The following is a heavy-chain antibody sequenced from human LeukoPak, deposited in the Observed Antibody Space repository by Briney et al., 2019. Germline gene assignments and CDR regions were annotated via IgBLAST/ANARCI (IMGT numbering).Heavy chain of an antibody. J-gene: IGHJ2*01. Sequence: GGSLRLSCAASGFTFSSYWMSWVRQAPGKGLEWVANIKQDGSEKYYVDSVKGRFTISRDNAKNSLYLQMNSLRAEDTAVYYCARGRVASRRVSGWYFDLWGRGTLVTVSS. CDR3: ARGRVASRRVSGWYFDL. CDR2: IKQDGSEK. D-gene: IGHD6-6*01. CDR1: GFTFSSYW. V-gene: IGHV3-7*01.